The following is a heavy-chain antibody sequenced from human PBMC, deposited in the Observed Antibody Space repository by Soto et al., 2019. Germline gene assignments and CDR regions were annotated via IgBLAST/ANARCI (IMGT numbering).Heavy chain of an antibody. J-gene: IGHJ6*02. Sequence: GASVKVSCKASGYTFTSYGIHWVRQAPGQRLEWTGWINPSNGNTKYSEKFQGRVTITRDTSASTAYLELSRLRSDDTAVYYCERDQNHTSAHPHHTPYGMDDWGQGTTVTVSS. V-gene: IGHV1-3*01. CDR3: ERDQNHTSAHPHHTPYGMDD. D-gene: IGHD1-26*01. CDR2: INPSNGNT. CDR1: GYTFTSYG.